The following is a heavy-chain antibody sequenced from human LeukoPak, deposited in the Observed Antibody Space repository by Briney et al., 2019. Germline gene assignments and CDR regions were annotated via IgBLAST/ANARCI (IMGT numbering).Heavy chain of an antibody. CDR2: ISGSGGST. J-gene: IGHJ6*04. CDR1: RFTFSIYA. Sequence: GGSLRLSCAASRFTFSIYAMNWVRQAPGKGLEWVSTISGSGGSTYYADSVKGRFTISRDNSKNTLYLQMNSLRAEDTAVYYCGKDEGYSGYQRYGMDVWGEGTTVTVSS. D-gene: IGHD5-12*01. V-gene: IGHV3-23*01. CDR3: GKDEGYSGYQRYGMDV.